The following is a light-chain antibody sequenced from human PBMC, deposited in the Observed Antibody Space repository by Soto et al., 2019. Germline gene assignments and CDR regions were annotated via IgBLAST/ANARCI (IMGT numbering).Light chain of an antibody. Sequence: QSVLTQPRSVSGSPGQSVTISCTGTSSDVGGYNYVSWYQQHPGKAPKVMIYDVSERPSGVPDRSSGSKSGNTASLTISGLQAEDEADYYCCSYAGSPRYVLGNGTKVTVL. CDR1: SSDVGGYNY. J-gene: IGLJ1*01. CDR3: CSYAGSPRYV. V-gene: IGLV2-11*01. CDR2: DVS.